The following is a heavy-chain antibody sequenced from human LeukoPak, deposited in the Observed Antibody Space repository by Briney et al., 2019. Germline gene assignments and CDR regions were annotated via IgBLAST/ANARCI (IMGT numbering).Heavy chain of an antibody. CDR1: GFTFSSHS. CDR3: ARATPTGYCSSTSCYLYYYYGMDV. CDR2: ISSSSSYI. J-gene: IGHJ6*02. D-gene: IGHD2-2*01. Sequence: GGSLRLSCAASGFTFSSHSMNWVRQAPGKGLEWVSSISSSSSYIYYADSVKGRFTISRDNAKNSLYLQMNSLRAEDTAVYYCARATPTGYCSSTSCYLYYYYGMDVWGQGTTVTVSS. V-gene: IGHV3-21*01.